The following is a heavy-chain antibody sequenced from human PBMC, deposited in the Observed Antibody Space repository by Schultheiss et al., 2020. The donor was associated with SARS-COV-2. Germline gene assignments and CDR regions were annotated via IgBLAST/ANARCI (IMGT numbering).Heavy chain of an antibody. D-gene: IGHD5-18*01. CDR2: IYHSGST. CDR1: GYSISSGYY. Sequence: SETLSLTCAVSGYSISSGYYWGWIRQPSGKVLEWIGSIYHSGSTYYNPSLKSRVTISVDTSKNQYSLKLSSVTAADTAVYYCARDLRDSYGAGYWGQGTLVTVAS. CDR3: ARDLRDSYGAGY. J-gene: IGHJ4*02. V-gene: IGHV4-38-2*02.